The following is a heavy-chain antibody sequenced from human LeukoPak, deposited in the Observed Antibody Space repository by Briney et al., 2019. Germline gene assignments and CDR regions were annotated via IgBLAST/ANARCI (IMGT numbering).Heavy chain of an antibody. CDR3: ARGRYDSRYYYYYGMDV. V-gene: IGHV1-69*04. CDR2: IIPIFGIA. Sequence: SVKVSCKASGGTFSSYAISWVRQAPGQGLEWMGRIIPIFGIANYAQKFQGRVTITADKSTSTAYMELSSLRSEDTAVYYCARGRYDSRYYYYYGMDVWGQGTTVTVSS. D-gene: IGHD3-3*01. CDR1: GGTFSSYA. J-gene: IGHJ6*02.